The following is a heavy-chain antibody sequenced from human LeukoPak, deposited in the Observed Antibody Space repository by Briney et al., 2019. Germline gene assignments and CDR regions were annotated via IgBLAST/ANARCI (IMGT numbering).Heavy chain of an antibody. CDR3: ASYASGYNWLKV. CDR1: GHTFTNYY. J-gene: IGHJ5*02. Sequence: GASVKVSCKSSGHTFTNYYLHWVRQAPGQGLEWLGWIHPNTGATIYAQKCQGRVTVTRDTSISTTYVELSRLTSADTAVYYCASYASGYNWLKVWGQGPVDTVSS. V-gene: IGHV1-2*02. D-gene: IGHD2-2*01. CDR2: IHPNTGAT.